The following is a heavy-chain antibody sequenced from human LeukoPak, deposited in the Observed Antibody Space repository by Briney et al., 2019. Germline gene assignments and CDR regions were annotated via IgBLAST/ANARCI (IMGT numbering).Heavy chain of an antibody. Sequence: SETLSLTCAVYGGSFSGYYWSWIRQPPGKGLEWIGEINHSGSTNYNPSLKSRVTISVDTSKNQFSLKLSSVTAADTAVYYCAGGMGDFWSVHTKKYYFDYWGKGTLVTVSS. CDR2: INHSGST. J-gene: IGHJ4*02. V-gene: IGHV4-34*01. CDR1: GGSFSGYY. D-gene: IGHD3-3*01. CDR3: AGGMGDFWSVHTKKYYFDY.